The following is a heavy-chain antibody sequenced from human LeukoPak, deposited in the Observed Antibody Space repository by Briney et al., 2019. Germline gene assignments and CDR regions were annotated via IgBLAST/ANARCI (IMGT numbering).Heavy chain of an antibody. J-gene: IGHJ4*02. D-gene: IGHD3-10*01. CDR1: GFTFSSYA. Sequence: GTSLRLSCAAPGFTFSSYAMYWVRQAPGKGLEWVAITSSDGGNKYYADSVKGRFTISRDNSKNTLYLQMNSLRTEDTAVYYCARDNSGSGSYIQLDYWGQGTRVTVSS. CDR2: TSSDGGNK. V-gene: IGHV3-30-3*01. CDR3: ARDNSGSGSYIQLDY.